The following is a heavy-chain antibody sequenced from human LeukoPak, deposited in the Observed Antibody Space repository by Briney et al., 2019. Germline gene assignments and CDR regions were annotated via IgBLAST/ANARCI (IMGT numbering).Heavy chain of an antibody. CDR2: ISGSGGST. D-gene: IGHD6-6*01. J-gene: IGHJ4*02. Sequence: GGSLRLSCAASGFTFTNYAMSWVRQAPGEGLEWVSGISGSGGSTYYADSVKGRFTISRDSSTRTLYLQMNSLRVEDTAVYFCARVISTSSFVFDYWGQGTLVTVSP. V-gene: IGHV3-23*01. CDR1: GFTFTNYA. CDR3: ARVISTSSFVFDY.